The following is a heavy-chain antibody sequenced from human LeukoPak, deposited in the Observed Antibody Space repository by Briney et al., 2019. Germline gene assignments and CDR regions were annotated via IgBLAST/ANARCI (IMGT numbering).Heavy chain of an antibody. CDR1: GFSFTNAW. J-gene: IGHJ3*02. V-gene: IGHV3-23*01. CDR3: AKAVGSSGYFSRDAFDI. CDR2: ISGGGSGT. D-gene: IGHD3-22*01. Sequence: GGSLRLSCAASGFSFTNAWMSWVRQAPGKGLEWVAVISGGGSGTYYADSVRGRFTISRDNSKNTVYLQMNSLRAEDTAIYYCAKAVGSSGYFSRDAFDIWGQGTMVTVSS.